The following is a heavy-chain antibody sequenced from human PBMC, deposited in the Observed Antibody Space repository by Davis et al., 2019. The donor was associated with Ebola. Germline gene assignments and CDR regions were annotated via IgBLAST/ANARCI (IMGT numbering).Heavy chain of an antibody. CDR2: IYFSGST. V-gene: IGHV4-59*01. CDR1: GGSIVSYY. J-gene: IGHJ5*02. Sequence: MPSETLSLTCSVSGGSIVSYYWSWIRQSPGKGLEWIGYIYFSGSTNYNPSLKSRVTISVDTSKNQFSLKLSSVTAADTAVYYCARGHTITAVSNWFDPWGQGTLVTVSS. D-gene: IGHD6-6*01. CDR3: ARGHTITAVSNWFDP.